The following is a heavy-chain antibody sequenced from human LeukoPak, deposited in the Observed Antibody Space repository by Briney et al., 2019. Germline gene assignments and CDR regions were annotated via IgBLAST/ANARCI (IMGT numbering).Heavy chain of an antibody. CDR2: IASSGRTR. CDR3: ALLAVASDFDY. J-gene: IGHJ4*02. V-gene: IGHV3-48*03. D-gene: IGHD6-19*01. Sequence: GGSLRLSCEVSGFPFSFFEINWVRQAPGKGLEWVSNIASSGRTRYYADSVKGRFSISRDNAKNSLYLQMNTLRVEDTGVHYCALLAVASDFDYWGQGALVTVSS. CDR1: GFPFSFFE.